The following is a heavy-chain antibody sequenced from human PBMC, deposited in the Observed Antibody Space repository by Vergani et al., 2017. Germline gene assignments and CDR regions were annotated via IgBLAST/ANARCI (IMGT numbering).Heavy chain of an antibody. J-gene: IGHJ4*02. CDR3: AKDSGITGTPESFDY. CDR1: GFTFDDYT. D-gene: IGHD1-7*01. CDR2: ISCDGGST. V-gene: IGHV3-43*01. Sequence: EVQLVESGGVVVQPGGSLRLSCAASGFTFDDYTMHWVRQAPGKGLECVSLISCDGGSTYYADSVNGRFTISRDNSKNSLYLQMNSLRTEDTALYYCAKDSGITGTPESFDYWGQGTLVTVSS.